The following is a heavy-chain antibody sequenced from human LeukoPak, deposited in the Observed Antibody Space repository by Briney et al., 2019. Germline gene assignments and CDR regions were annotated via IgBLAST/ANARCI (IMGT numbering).Heavy chain of an antibody. Sequence: SETLSLTCAVSGGSISSGGYSWSWIRQPPGKGLEWIGYTYHSGSTYYNPSLKSRVTISVDRSKNQFSLKLSSVTAADTAVYYCARAKGVGPHAFDIWGQGTMVTVSS. CDR3: ARAKGVGPHAFDI. V-gene: IGHV4-30-2*01. CDR1: GGSISSGGYS. J-gene: IGHJ3*02. D-gene: IGHD1-26*01. CDR2: TYHSGST.